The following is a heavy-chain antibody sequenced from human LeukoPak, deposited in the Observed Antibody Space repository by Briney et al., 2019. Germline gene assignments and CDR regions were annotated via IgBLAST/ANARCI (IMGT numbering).Heavy chain of an antibody. CDR2: ISYSGST. J-gene: IGHJ4*02. V-gene: IGHV4-59*08. CDR3: ARSRDGSNRWSFDY. CDR1: GGSVNTDY. D-gene: IGHD5-24*01. Sequence: SETLSLTCSVSGGSVNTDYWSWIRQPPGKGLGWIGYISYSGSTNYNPSRKSRVTISVDTSKTHFSLRLSSVTAADTAVYFCARSRDGSNRWSFDYWGQGTLVTVSS.